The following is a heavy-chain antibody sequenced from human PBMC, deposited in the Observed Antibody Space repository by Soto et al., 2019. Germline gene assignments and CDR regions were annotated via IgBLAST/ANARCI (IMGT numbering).Heavy chain of an antibody. CDR2: IYYSGST. V-gene: IGHV4-59*08. CDR3: ATGPPTSYYYGSGSYSRPYYMDV. CDR1: GGSISSYY. J-gene: IGHJ6*03. Sequence: QVQLQESGPGLVKPSETLSLTCTVSGGSISSYYWSWIRQPPGKGLEWIGYIYYSGSTNYNPSLTRRVTVSVDTSKNQFSLKLSSVTAADTAVYYCATGPPTSYYYGSGSYSRPYYMDVWGKGTTVTVSS. D-gene: IGHD3-10*01.